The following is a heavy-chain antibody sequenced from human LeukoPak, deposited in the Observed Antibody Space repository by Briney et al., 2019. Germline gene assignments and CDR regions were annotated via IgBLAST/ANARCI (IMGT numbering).Heavy chain of an antibody. D-gene: IGHD4-17*01. CDR1: GFTFSSYG. CDR2: ISYDGSNE. V-gene: IGHV3-30*18. J-gene: IGHJ6*02. Sequence: HPGGSLRLSCAASGFTFSSYGMHWVRQAPGKGLEWVTLISYDGSNEYYADSVKGRFSISRDNSKNTLYLQMNSLRAEDTAVYYCAKDLERLGDYSYYYGMDVWGQGTTVTVSS. CDR3: AKDLERLGDYSYYYGMDV.